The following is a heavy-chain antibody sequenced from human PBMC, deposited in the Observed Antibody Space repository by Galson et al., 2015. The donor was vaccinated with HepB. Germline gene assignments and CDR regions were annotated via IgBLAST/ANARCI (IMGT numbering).Heavy chain of an antibody. V-gene: IGHV3-30*03. D-gene: IGHD6-25*01. CDR1: GFTFNNYG. J-gene: IGHJ4*02. Sequence: LRLSCAASGFTFNNYGMHWVRQAPGKGLEWVAVIHYDGDNKYYAEPVKGRFTISRDNSKNTLYLQMNSLKSEDTAMYYCARRGGSGTDYWGQGTLVTVSS. CDR2: IHYDGDNK. CDR3: ARRGGSGTDY.